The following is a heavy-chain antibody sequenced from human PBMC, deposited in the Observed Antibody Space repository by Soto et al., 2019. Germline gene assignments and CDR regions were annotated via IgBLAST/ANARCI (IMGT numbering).Heavy chain of an antibody. D-gene: IGHD2-15*01. CDR3: ARYPRSGGSFDY. Sequence: PSETLSLTCTVSGGSISSYYWSWTRQPPGKGLEWIGYIYYSGSTYYNPSLKSRVTISVDTSKNQFSLKLSSVTAADTAVYYCARYPRSGGSFDYWGQGTLVTVSS. CDR1: GGSISSYY. CDR2: IYYSGST. V-gene: IGHV4-59*08. J-gene: IGHJ4*02.